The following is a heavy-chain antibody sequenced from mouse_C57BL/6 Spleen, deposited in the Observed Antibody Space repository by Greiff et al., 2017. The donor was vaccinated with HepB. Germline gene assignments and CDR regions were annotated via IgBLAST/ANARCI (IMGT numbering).Heavy chain of an antibody. CDR1: GYTFTDYY. CDR2: INPNNGGT. Sequence: EVQLQQSGPELVKPGASVKISCKASGYTFTDYYMNWVKQSHGKSLEWIGDINPNNGGTSYNQKFKGKATLTVDKSSSTAYMELRSLTSEDSAVYYCARRWDYGSRDYWGQGTTLTVSS. J-gene: IGHJ2*01. D-gene: IGHD1-1*01. V-gene: IGHV1-26*01. CDR3: ARRWDYGSRDY.